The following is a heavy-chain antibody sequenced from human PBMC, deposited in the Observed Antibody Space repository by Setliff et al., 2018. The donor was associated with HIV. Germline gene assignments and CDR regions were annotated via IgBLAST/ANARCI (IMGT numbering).Heavy chain of an antibody. D-gene: IGHD3-22*01. V-gene: IGHV1-46*01. J-gene: IGHJ6*03. CDR3: ARGPATSGLAYYMDV. CDR2: INPSGGSS. Sequence: ASVKVSCKASGYTFTSYYMNWVRQAPGQGLEWMGIINPSGGSSTYAQKFQGRVAMTRDTSTSTVYMELSSLRSEDTAVYYCARGPATSGLAYYMDVWGKGTTVTVSS. CDR1: GYTFTSYY.